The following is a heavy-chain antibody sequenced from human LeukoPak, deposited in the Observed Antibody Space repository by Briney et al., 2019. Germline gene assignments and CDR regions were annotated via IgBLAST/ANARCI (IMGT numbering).Heavy chain of an antibody. V-gene: IGHV4-4*07. Sequence: SETLSLTCTVSGVSIRNYYRNWIRQPAGKGLEWIGRIDASGSTNYNPSLKSRVTLSVDTSKHQFSLRLSSVTAADTAVYYCASPTKGYWGQGTLVTVSS. CDR3: ASPTKGY. J-gene: IGHJ4*02. CDR2: IDASGST. CDR1: GVSIRNYY.